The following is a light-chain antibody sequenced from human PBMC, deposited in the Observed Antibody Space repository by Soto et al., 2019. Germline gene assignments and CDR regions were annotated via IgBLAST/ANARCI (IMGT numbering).Light chain of an antibody. CDR1: QSVSSSD. V-gene: IGKV3-15*01. CDR2: GAS. J-gene: IGKJ5*01. Sequence: EVVLTQSPGPLSWSPGERATLSCRASQSVSSSDLAWYQQKPGQAPRLLIYGASTRATDIPARFSGSGSGTEFTLTISSLQSEDFAVYYCQQYKDWPPLTFGQGTRLEIK. CDR3: QQYKDWPPLT.